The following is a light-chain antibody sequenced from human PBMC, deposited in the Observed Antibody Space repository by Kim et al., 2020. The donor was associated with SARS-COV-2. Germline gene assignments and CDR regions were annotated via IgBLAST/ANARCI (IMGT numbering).Light chain of an antibody. CDR2: DVN. CDR3: CTYGGSSSFWL. Sequence: STTISCTATSSDIGSYDHVAWYQQHPAKVAALLIFDVNRRPSGISSRFSGSKTGNMVSLTISGVQAEDEADDYCCTYGGSSSFWLFGGGTQLTVL. CDR1: SSDIGSYDH. V-gene: IGLV2-23*02. J-gene: IGLJ2*01.